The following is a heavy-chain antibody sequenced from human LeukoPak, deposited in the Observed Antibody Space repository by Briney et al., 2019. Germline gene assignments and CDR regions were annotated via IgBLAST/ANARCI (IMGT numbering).Heavy chain of an antibody. CDR2: ISYDGSNK. J-gene: IGHJ4*02. Sequence: GGSLRLSCAASGFTFSSYDMHWVRQAPGKGLEWVAVISYDGSNKYYADSVKGRFTISRDNAKNSLYLQMNSLRAEDTAVYYCARAQREYSYGSFDYWAREPWSPSPQ. V-gene: IGHV3-30-3*01. CDR3: ARAQREYSYGSFDY. CDR1: GFTFSSYD. D-gene: IGHD5-18*01.